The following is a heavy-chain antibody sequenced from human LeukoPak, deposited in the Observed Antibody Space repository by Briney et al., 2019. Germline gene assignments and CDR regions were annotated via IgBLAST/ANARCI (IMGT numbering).Heavy chain of an antibody. J-gene: IGHJ4*02. Sequence: PGGSLRLSCAASGFTFSGYWMSWVRQTPDKGLEWVATIKQDGSEIYYVDSVKGRSTISRDNAENSLYLQMNSLRADDTAVYYCARDKIVGPTTLDYWGQGTLVTVSS. CDR1: GFTFSGYW. D-gene: IGHD1-26*01. CDR3: ARDKIVGPTTLDY. V-gene: IGHV3-7*01. CDR2: IKQDGSEI.